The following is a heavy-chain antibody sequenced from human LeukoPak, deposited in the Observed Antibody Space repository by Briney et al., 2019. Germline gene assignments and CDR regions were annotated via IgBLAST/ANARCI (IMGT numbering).Heavy chain of an antibody. CDR3: AREREEGDCSGGGGRCYFDY. Sequence: GGSLRLSCAASGFTVSGNCMGWVRPAPGKGLEWVSLIYGAGGTYYADSVKGRFTLSRDNSRNTLYLQMNSLRDEDTAVYYCAREREEGDCSGGGGRCYFDYWGQGTLVTVSS. J-gene: IGHJ4*02. D-gene: IGHD2-15*01. CDR1: GFTVSGNC. CDR2: IYGAGGT. V-gene: IGHV3-53*01.